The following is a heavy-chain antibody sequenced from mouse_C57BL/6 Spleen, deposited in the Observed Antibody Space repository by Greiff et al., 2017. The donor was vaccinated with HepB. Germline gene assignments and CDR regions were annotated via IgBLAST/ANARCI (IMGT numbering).Heavy chain of an antibody. CDR1: GFTFSDYG. J-gene: IGHJ4*01. CDR3: ARRSYYGSSLYYYAMDY. V-gene: IGHV5-17*01. Sequence: EVMLVESGGGLVKPGGSLKLSCAASGFTFSDYGMHWVRQAPEKGLEWVAYISSGSSTIYYADTVKGRFTISRDNAKNTLFLQMTSLRSEDTAMYYCARRSYYGSSLYYYAMDYWGQGTSVTVSS. CDR2: ISSGSSTI. D-gene: IGHD1-1*01.